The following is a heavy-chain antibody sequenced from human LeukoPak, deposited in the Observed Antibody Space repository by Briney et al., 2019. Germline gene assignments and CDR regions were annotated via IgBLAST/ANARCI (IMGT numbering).Heavy chain of an antibody. D-gene: IGHD1-26*01. CDR1: GFTFITYS. J-gene: IGHJ4*02. Sequence: PGGSLGLSCAASGFTFITYSMNWVRQAPGKGLEWVSSINSISSYIYYADSVKGRFTISRDNAKNSLYLQMNSLRAEDTAVYYCARAMMDSGRGQGTLVTVSS. CDR2: INSISSYI. CDR3: ARAMMDSG. V-gene: IGHV3-21*01.